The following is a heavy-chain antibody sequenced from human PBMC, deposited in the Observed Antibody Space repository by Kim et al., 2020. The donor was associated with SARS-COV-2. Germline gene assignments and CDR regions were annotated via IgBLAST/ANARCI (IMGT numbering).Heavy chain of an antibody. CDR2: ISYDGSNK. V-gene: IGHV3-30*18. D-gene: IGHD3-3*01. J-gene: IGHJ6*02. Sequence: LSLTCAASGFTFSSYGMHWVRQAPGKGLEWVAVISYDGSNKYYADSVKGRFTISRDNSKNTLYLQMNSLRAEDTAVYYCAKDQYYDFWSGYRNYYYYYGMDVWGQGTTVTVSS. CDR3: AKDQYYDFWSGYRNYYYYYGMDV. CDR1: GFTFSSYG.